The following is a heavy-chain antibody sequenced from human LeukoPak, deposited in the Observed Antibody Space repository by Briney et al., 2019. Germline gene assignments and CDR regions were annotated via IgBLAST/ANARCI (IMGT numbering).Heavy chain of an antibody. CDR1: GFNFSSYA. CDR2: ISSSGYST. Sequence: GGSLRLSCTASGFNFSSYAMTWVRQAPGKGLEWVSSISSSGYSTYYSVSAKGRFTISRDNSKNTLSLRLNSPRVEDTAVYYCAKLLKVGSHLDAFDFWGQGTMVSVSS. V-gene: IGHV3-23*01. CDR3: AKLLKVGSHLDAFDF. J-gene: IGHJ3*01. D-gene: IGHD1-26*01.